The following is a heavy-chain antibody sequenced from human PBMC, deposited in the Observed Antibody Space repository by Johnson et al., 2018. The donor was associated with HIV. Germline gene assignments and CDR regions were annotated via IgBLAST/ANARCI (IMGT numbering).Heavy chain of an antibody. CDR2: INWNGGST. CDR1: RFTFEDHD. J-gene: IGHJ3*02. D-gene: IGHD3-10*01. Sequence: VQLVESGGGVVRPGGSLRLSCEASRFTFEDHDMSWVRQVPGKGLEWVSGINWNGGSTGYADSVKGRFIISRDNAKKSLYLQMNSLRAEDTALYYCAREVYGSGSYGAFDIWGQGTMVTVSS. V-gene: IGHV3-20*04. CDR3: AREVYGSGSYGAFDI.